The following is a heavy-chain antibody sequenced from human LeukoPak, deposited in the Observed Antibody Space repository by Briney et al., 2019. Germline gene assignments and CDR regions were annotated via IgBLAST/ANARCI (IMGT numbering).Heavy chain of an antibody. CDR3: AREGKEMTRFDY. Sequence: GEALILSCAAPGFTFNSYIVSWVRAATGKGLDWDSSISTSSYYIYYADSVKGRFTISRDNAKESLYLQMNSLRVEDTAVYYCAREGKEMTRFDYGGQGTLVTVST. J-gene: IGHJ4*02. CDR2: ISTSSYYI. D-gene: IGHD5-24*01. CDR1: GFTFNSYI. V-gene: IGHV3-21*01.